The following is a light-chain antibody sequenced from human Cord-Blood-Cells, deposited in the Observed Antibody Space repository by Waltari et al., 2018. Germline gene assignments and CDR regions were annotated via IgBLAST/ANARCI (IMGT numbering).Light chain of an antibody. CDR1: SSDVGGYNY. CDR3: SSYAGSNNWV. Sequence: QSALTQPPSASGSPGQSVTISCTGTSSDVGGYNYVSWYQQHPGKAPNLMFYEVSTRHSRGPDRFSASKTGTTASLTVSGLQAEDEADYYCSSYAGSNNWVFGGGTKLTVL. CDR2: EVS. J-gene: IGLJ3*02. V-gene: IGLV2-8*01.